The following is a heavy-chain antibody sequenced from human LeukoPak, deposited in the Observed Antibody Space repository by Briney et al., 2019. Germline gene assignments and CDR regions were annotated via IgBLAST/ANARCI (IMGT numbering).Heavy chain of an antibody. J-gene: IGHJ3*02. Sequence: SETLSLTCTVSGGSISSYYWSWIRQPAGKGLGWIGRIYTSGSTNYNPSLKSRVTMSVDTSKNQFSLKLSSVTAADTAVYYCARAPYYYDSSGFAGIDAFDIWGQGTMVTVSS. CDR3: ARAPYYYDSSGFAGIDAFDI. D-gene: IGHD3-22*01. CDR1: GGSISSYY. CDR2: IYTSGST. V-gene: IGHV4-4*07.